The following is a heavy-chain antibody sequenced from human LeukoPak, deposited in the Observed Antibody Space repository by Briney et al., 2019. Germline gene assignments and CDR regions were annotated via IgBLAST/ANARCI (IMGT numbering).Heavy chain of an antibody. CDR3: AREGWNYGDYYYYGMDV. Sequence: PSQTLSLTCTVSGGSISSGDYYWSWIRQPPGKGLEWIGYIYYSGSTYYNPSLKSRVTISVDTSKNQFSLKLSSMTAADTAVYYCAREGWNYGDYYYYGMDVWGQGTTVTVSS. V-gene: IGHV4-30-4*01. CDR1: GGSISSGDYY. D-gene: IGHD1-7*01. J-gene: IGHJ6*02. CDR2: IYYSGST.